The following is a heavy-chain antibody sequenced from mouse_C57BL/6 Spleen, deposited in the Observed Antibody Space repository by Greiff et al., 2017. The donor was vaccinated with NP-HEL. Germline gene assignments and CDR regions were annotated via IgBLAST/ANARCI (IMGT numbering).Heavy chain of an antibody. CDR3: ARTPSITTVVATDYCAY. J-gene: IGHJ2*01. D-gene: IGHD1-1*01. V-gene: IGHV1-64*01. Sequence: QVQLQQPGAELVKPGASVKLSCKASGYTFTSYWMHWVKQRPGQGLEWIGMIHPNSGSTNYNEKFKSKATLTVDKSSSTAYMQLSSLASDDSAVYYSARTPSITTVVATDYCAYGGQGTTLTVAA. CDR1: GYTFTSYW. CDR2: IHPNSGST.